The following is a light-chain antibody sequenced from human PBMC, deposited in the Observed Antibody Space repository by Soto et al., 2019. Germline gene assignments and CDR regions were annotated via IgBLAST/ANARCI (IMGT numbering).Light chain of an antibody. CDR2: DAS. Sequence: EIVLTQSPATLSLSPGERATLSCRASQSISSYLACYQQKPDQAPRLLIYDASNRATGIPARFSGSGSGTDLTLNISSLEPEDFAVYYCHPRSTSPFTFCHGNKVDI. J-gene: IGKJ3*01. CDR3: HPRSTSPFT. V-gene: IGKV3-11*01. CDR1: QSISSY.